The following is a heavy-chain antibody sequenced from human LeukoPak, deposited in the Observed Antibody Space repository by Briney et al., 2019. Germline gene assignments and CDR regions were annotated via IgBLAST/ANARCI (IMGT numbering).Heavy chain of an antibody. CDR2: INHSGST. Sequence: SETLSLTCAVYGGSFSGYYWSWIRQPPGKGLEWIGEINHSGSTNYNPSLKSRVTISVGTSKNQFSLELSSVTAADTAVYYCASRGGDSSGSYWGQGTLVTVSS. D-gene: IGHD6-19*01. CDR1: GGSFSGYY. CDR3: ASRGGDSSGSY. J-gene: IGHJ4*02. V-gene: IGHV4-34*01.